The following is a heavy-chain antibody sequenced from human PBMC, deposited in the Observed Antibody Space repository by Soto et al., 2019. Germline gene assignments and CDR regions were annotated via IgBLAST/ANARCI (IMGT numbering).Heavy chain of an antibody. Sequence: VASVKVSCKASGGTFSSYAISWVRQAPGQGLEWMGGIIPIFGTANYAQKFQGRVTITADESTSTAYMELSSLRSEDTAVYYCASESSGRFDYWGRGTLVTVSS. J-gene: IGHJ4*02. CDR3: ASESSGRFDY. D-gene: IGHD3-22*01. CDR2: IIPIFGTA. CDR1: GGTFSSYA. V-gene: IGHV1-69*13.